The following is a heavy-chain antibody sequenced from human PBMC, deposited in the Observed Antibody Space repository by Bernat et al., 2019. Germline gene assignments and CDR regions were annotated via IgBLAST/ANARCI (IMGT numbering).Heavy chain of an antibody. V-gene: IGHV3-48*01. CDR3: ARPLTDY. CDR2: ISSSSSTI. CDR1: GFTFSSYS. J-gene: IGHJ4*02. Sequence: EVELVESGGTLVQPGGSPRLSCAASGFTFSSYSMNWVRQAPGKGLEWVSYISSSSSTIYYADSVKGRFTISRDNAKNSLYLQMNSLRAEDTAVYYCARPLTDYWGQGTLVTVSS.